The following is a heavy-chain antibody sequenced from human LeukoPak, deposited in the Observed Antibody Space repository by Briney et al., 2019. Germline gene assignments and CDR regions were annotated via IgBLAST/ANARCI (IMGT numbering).Heavy chain of an antibody. D-gene: IGHD2-15*01. J-gene: IGHJ6*02. Sequence: PSETLSLTCTVSGGSISSYYWSWIRQPAGKGLEWIGRIYTSGSTNYNPSLKSRVTMSVDTSKNQFSLKLSSVTAADTAVYYCARRSPYCSGGSCYYYYYGMDVWGQGTTVTVSS. CDR1: GGSISSYY. CDR3: ARRSPYCSGGSCYYYYYGMDV. CDR2: IYTSGST. V-gene: IGHV4-4*07.